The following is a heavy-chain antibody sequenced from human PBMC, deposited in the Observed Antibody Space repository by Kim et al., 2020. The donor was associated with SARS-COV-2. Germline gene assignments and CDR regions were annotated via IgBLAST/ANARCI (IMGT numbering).Heavy chain of an antibody. V-gene: IGHV1-18*01. CDR2: ISAYNGNT. Sequence: ASVKVSCKASGYTFTSYGISWVRQAPGQGLEWMGWISAYNGNTNYAQKLQGRVTMTTDTSTSTAYMELRSLRSDDTAVYYCARSYYYGSGSYYDFDYWGQGTLVTVSS. J-gene: IGHJ4*02. CDR3: ARSYYYGSGSYYDFDY. CDR1: GYTFTSYG. D-gene: IGHD3-10*01.